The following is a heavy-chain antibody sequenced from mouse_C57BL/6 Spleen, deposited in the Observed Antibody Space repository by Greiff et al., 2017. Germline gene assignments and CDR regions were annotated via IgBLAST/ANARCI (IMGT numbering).Heavy chain of an antibody. D-gene: IGHD1-1*01. CDR1: GYTFTDYY. Sequence: EVQLQQSGPELVKPGASVKISCKASGYTFTDYYMNWVQQSHGKSLEWIGDINPNNGGTSYNQKFKGKATLTVDKSSSTAYMELRSLTSEDSAVYYCARRTTGMDYWGQGTSVTVSS. CDR2: INPNNGGT. V-gene: IGHV1-26*01. CDR3: ARRTTGMDY. J-gene: IGHJ4*01.